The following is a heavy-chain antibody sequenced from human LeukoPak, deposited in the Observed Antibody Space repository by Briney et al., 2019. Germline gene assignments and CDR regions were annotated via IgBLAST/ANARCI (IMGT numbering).Heavy chain of an antibody. CDR3: ATDPDRSGYDLGY. Sequence: ASVKVSCKASGYTFTGYYMHWVRQAPGQGLEWMGWINPNSGGTNYAQKFQGRVTMTRDTSISTAYMELSRLRSDDTAVYYCATDPDRSGYDLGYWGQGTLVTVSS. D-gene: IGHD5-12*01. V-gene: IGHV1-2*02. CDR1: GYTFTGYY. CDR2: INPNSGGT. J-gene: IGHJ4*02.